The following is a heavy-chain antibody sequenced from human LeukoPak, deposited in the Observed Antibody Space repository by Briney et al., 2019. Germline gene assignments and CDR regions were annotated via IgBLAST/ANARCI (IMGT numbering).Heavy chain of an antibody. J-gene: IGHJ4*02. Sequence: SETLSLTCTVSGGSISSYYWSWIRQPAGKGLEWIGRIYTSGSTNYNPSLKSRVTMSVDTSKNQFSLKLSSVTAADTAVYYCARGQRDPGVYYFDYWGQGTLVTVSS. V-gene: IGHV4-4*07. CDR2: IYTSGST. D-gene: IGHD7-27*01. CDR3: ARGQRDPGVYYFDY. CDR1: GGSISSYY.